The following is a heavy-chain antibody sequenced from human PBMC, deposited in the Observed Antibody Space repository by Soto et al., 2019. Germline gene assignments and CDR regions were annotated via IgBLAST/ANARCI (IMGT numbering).Heavy chain of an antibody. V-gene: IGHV3-30*18. J-gene: IGHJ4*02. D-gene: IGHD3-22*01. CDR2: ISYDGSNK. CDR3: AKDTYYHDSSGYYVFDS. Sequence: QVQLVESGEGMVQPGTSLRLSCAASGFSFSSYGMHWVRQTPGKGLEWVAGISYDGSNKYYVDSMKGRLTISRDNSKNTLDLQMNSLRAEDTAVYYCAKDTYYHDSSGYYVFDSWGQGTLVTVSS. CDR1: GFSFSSYG.